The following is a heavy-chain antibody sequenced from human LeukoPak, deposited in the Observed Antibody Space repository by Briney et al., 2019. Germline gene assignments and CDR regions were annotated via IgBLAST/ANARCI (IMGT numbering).Heavy chain of an antibody. V-gene: IGHV1-18*01. J-gene: IGHJ3*02. CDR3: ARWGTTDYYDSSGYYGSFPLDI. D-gene: IGHD3-22*01. CDR2: ISAYNGNT. Sequence: GASVKVSCKASGYTFTSYGISWVRQAPGQGLEWMGWISAYNGNTNYAQKLQGRVTMTTDTSTSTAYMELRSLRSDDTAVYYCARWGTTDYYDSSGYYGSFPLDIWGQGTMVTVSS. CDR1: GYTFTSYG.